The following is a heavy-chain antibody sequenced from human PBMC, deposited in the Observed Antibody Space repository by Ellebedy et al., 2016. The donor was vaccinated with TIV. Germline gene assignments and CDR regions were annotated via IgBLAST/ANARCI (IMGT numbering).Heavy chain of an antibody. CDR2: ISYDGSNK. V-gene: IGHV3-30*03. CDR3: ARDYFDWIRRGGSDY. J-gene: IGHJ4*02. D-gene: IGHD3-9*01. Sequence: GGSLRLXXAASGFTFSSYGMHWVRQAPGKGLEWVAVISYDGSNKYYADSVKGRFTISRDNSKNTLYLQMNSLRAEDTAVYYCARDYFDWIRRGGSDYWGQGTLVTVSS. CDR1: GFTFSSYG.